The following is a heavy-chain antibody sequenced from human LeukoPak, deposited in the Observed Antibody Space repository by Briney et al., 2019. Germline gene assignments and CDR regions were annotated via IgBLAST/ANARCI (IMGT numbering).Heavy chain of an antibody. V-gene: IGHV1-69*13. CDR1: GGTFSSYA. CDR2: IIPIFGTA. Sequence: SVKVSCKASGGTFSSYAISWVRQAPGQGLEWMGGIIPIFGTANYAQKFQGRVTITADESTSTAYMELSSLRSEDTAVYYCARDNGGEYYYGSGSFYYFDYWGQGTLVTVSS. D-gene: IGHD3-10*01. J-gene: IGHJ4*02. CDR3: ARDNGGEYYYGSGSFYYFDY.